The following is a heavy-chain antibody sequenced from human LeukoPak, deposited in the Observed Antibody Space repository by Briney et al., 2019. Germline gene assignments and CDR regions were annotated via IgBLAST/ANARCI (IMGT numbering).Heavy chain of an antibody. D-gene: IGHD5-12*01. V-gene: IGHV4-59*08. CDR1: GGSISTYY. CDR2: IHYSGTT. Sequence: SETLSLTCTVSGGSISTYYWSWIRQPPGKGLEWIGYIHYSGTTNYNPSLKSRVTISLDTSKNQFSLNLSSVTAADTAVYYCARMGGYSGYAAHWGQGTLVTVSS. J-gene: IGHJ4*02. CDR3: ARMGGYSGYAAH.